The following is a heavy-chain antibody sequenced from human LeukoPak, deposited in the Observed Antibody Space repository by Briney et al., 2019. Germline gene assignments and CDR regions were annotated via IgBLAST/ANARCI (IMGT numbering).Heavy chain of an antibody. J-gene: IGHJ6*03. V-gene: IGHV1-18*01. CDR2: ISAYNGNT. Sequence: ASVKVSCKASGYTFTSYGISWVRQAPGQGLEWMGWISAYNGNTNYAQKLQGRVTMTTDTSTSTAYMELRSLRSDDTAVYYCARAYCSSTSCYSGNYYMDVWGKGTTVTISS. CDR3: ARAYCSSTSCYSGNYYMDV. CDR1: GYTFTSYG. D-gene: IGHD2-2*02.